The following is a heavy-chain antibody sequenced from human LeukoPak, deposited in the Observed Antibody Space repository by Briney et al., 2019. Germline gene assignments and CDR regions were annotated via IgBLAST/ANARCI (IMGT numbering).Heavy chain of an antibody. V-gene: IGHV4-34*01. CDR3: ARRPGSGWYYFDY. D-gene: IGHD6-19*01. J-gene: IGHJ4*02. Sequence: SETLSLTCAVYGGSFSGYYWSWIRQPPGKGLEWIGEINHSGSTNYNPSLKSRVTISVDTSKNQFSLKLSSVPAADTAVYSCARRPGSGWYYFDYWGQGTLVTVSS. CDR2: INHSGST. CDR1: GGSFSGYY.